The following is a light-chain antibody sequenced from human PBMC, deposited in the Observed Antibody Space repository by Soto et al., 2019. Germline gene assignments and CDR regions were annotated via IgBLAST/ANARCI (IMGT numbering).Light chain of an antibody. V-gene: IGLV2-23*01. Sequence: QAASVSGSPGQSITISCTGTSSDVGSYNLVSWYQQHPGKAPKLMIYEGSKRPSGVSNRFSGSKSGNTASLTISGLQAEDEADYYCCSYVGSSTWVFGGGTKLTVL. CDR1: SSDVGSYNL. CDR2: EGS. J-gene: IGLJ3*02. CDR3: CSYVGSSTWV.